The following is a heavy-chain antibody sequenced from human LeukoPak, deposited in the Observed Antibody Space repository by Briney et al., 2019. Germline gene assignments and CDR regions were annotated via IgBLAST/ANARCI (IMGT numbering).Heavy chain of an antibody. Sequence: SETLSLTCAVYGGSFSGYYWSWIRQPPGKGLEWIGEINHSGSTNYNPSLKSRVIISVDTSKNQFSLKLSSVTAADTAVYYCARDPDEPTQHHFDHYWGQGTLVTVSS. CDR3: ARDPDEPTQHHFDHY. CDR2: INHSGST. J-gene: IGHJ4*02. CDR1: GGSFSGYY. V-gene: IGHV4-34*01. D-gene: IGHD3-9*01.